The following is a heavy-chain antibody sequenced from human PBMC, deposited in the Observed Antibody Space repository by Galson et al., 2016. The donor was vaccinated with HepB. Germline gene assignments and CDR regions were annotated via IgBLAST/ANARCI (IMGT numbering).Heavy chain of an antibody. CDR3: ANGGGYSYATRVDY. Sequence: SLRLSCATSGFTFSSNWMSWVRQAPGKGLEWVANIKQDGTENYVDSVRGRFTISRDNSKNTLYLQMNSLRAEDTAVYYCANGGGYSYATRVDYWGQGTLVTVAS. V-gene: IGHV3-7*05. CDR1: GFTFSSNW. CDR2: IKQDGTE. J-gene: IGHJ4*02. D-gene: IGHD5-18*01.